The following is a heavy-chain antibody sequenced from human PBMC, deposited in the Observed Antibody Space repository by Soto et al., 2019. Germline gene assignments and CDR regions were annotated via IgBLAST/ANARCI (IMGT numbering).Heavy chain of an antibody. CDR3: ARARGRSGYYYMDV. V-gene: IGHV3-48*01. D-gene: IGHD3-3*01. CDR1: GFTFSSYA. CDR2: ISSSSSAI. Sequence: SGGSLRLSCAASGFTFSSYAMSWVRQAPGKGLEWVSYISSSSSAIYYAASVKGRFTISRDNAKNSLYLQMNSLRVEDTAVYYCARARGRSGYYYMDVWGKGTTVTVSS. J-gene: IGHJ6*03.